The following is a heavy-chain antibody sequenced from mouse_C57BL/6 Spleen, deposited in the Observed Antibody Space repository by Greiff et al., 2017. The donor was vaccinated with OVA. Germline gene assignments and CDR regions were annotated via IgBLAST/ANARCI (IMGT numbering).Heavy chain of an antibody. D-gene: IGHD1-1*01. CDR3: ARTPTVVARGYFDV. V-gene: IGHV2-2*01. CDR2: IWSGGST. Sequence: VQWVESGPGLVQPSQSLSITCTVSGSSLTSYGVHWVRQSPGKGLEWLGVIWSGGSTDYNAAFISRLSISKDNSKSQVFFKMNSLQADDTAIYYCARTPTVVARGYFDVWGTGTTVTVSS. J-gene: IGHJ1*03. CDR1: GSSLTSYG.